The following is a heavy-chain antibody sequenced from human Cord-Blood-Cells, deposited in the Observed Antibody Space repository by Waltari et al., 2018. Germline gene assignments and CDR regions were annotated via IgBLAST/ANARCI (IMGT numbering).Heavy chain of an antibody. V-gene: IGHV1-3*01. D-gene: IGHD6-19*01. CDR2: INAGNGNT. CDR3: AGGGGWYVKARVGYYFDY. CDR1: GYTFTSYA. Sequence: QVQLVQSGAEVKKPGASVKVSCKASGYTFTSYAMHWVRQAPGQRLEWMGWINAGNGNTKYSQKFQGRVTITRDTSASTAYMELSSLRSEETAVYYWAGGGGWYVKARVGYYFDYWGQGTLVTVSS. J-gene: IGHJ4*02.